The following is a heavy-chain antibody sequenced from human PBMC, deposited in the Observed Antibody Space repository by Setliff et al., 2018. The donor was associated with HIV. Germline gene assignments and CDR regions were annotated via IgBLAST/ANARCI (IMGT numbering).Heavy chain of an antibody. CDR2: IKRKTDGGTT. J-gene: IGHJ5*02. D-gene: IGHD2-21*01. V-gene: IGHV3-15*01. CDR1: GFTFNNYA. CDR3: TTDWGGGGGAPLDP. Sequence: GGSLRLSCAASGFTFNNYAMHWVRQAPGKGLEWVGRIKRKTDGGTTDYAAPVKGRFIISRDDSRNTLYLEMNNLKTEDTAMYYCTTDWGGGGGAPLDPWGQGTLVTVSS.